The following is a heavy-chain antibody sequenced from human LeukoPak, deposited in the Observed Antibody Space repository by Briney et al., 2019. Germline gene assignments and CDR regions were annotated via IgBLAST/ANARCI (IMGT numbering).Heavy chain of an antibody. CDR3: ASTYYYGSGSSVYFDY. CDR1: GYTFTGYY. CDR2: INPNSGGT. D-gene: IGHD3-10*01. Sequence: ASVKVSCKASGYTFTGYYMHWVRQAPGQGLEWMGWINPNSGGTNYAQKFQGRVTMTRDMSISTAYMELSRLRSDDTAVYYCASTYYYGSGSSVYFDYWGQGTLVTVSS. J-gene: IGHJ4*02. V-gene: IGHV1-2*02.